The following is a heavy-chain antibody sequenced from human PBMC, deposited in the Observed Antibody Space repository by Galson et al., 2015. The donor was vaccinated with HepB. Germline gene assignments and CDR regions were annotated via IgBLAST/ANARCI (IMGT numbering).Heavy chain of an antibody. Sequence: SLRLSCAASGFTSRDLAMHWVRQPPGKGLEWVGGFYWNGARVDYADSVKGRFTISRDNAKNSLYLQMNSLRPEDTALYYCGRDQRHGGLGFWGQGTLVTVSS. V-gene: IGHV3-9*02. CDR3: GRDQRHGGLGF. CDR2: FYWNGARV. CDR1: GFTSRDLA. J-gene: IGHJ4*02. D-gene: IGHD3-10*01.